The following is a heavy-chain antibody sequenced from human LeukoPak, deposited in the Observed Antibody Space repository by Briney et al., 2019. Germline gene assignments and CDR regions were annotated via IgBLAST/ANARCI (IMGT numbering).Heavy chain of an antibody. CDR2: IYPGDSDT. D-gene: IGHD4-11*01. V-gene: IGHV5-51*01. Sequence: GESLKISCKASGYSFSNYWIGWVRQMPGKGLEWMGIIYPGDSDTRYSPSFQGRVTISADKSITTGYLQWSSLKASDTAMYYCARAPTSVSNPYYFDYWGQGALVTVSS. CDR3: ARAPTSVSNPYYFDY. CDR1: GYSFSNYW. J-gene: IGHJ4*02.